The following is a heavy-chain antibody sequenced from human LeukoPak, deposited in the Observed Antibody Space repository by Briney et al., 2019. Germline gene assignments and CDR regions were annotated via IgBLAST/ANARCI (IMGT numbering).Heavy chain of an antibody. D-gene: IGHD2-2*01. V-gene: IGHV4-59*01. CDR2: IYYSGST. CDR1: GGSISSYY. Sequence: PSETLSLTCTVSGGSISSYYWSWIRQPPGKGLEWIGYIYYSGSTTYNPSLKSRVTISVDTSKNHFSLKLSSVTAADTAVYYCARGNIVVVPAAIKKYNWFDPWGQGTLVTVSS. J-gene: IGHJ5*02. CDR3: ARGNIVVVPAAIKKYNWFDP.